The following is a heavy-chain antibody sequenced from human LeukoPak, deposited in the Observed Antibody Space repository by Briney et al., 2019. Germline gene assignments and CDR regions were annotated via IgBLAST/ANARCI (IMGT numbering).Heavy chain of an antibody. CDR2: IIPNSGGT. CDR1: GYTFTGYY. CDR3: ARDSEYSSGWYSSFDY. Sequence: GASVKVSCKASGYTFTGYYMRWVRQAPGQGLEWMGWIIPNSGGTNYAQKFQGRVTMTRDTSISTAYMELSRLRSDDTAVYYCARDSEYSSGWYSSFDYWGQGTLVTVSS. J-gene: IGHJ4*02. V-gene: IGHV1-2*02. D-gene: IGHD6-19*01.